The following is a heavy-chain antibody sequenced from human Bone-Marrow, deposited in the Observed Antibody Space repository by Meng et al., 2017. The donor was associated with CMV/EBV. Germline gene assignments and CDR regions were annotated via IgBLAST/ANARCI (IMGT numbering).Heavy chain of an antibody. CDR1: GGTFSSYA. CDR2: IIPIFGTA. Sequence: SVKVSCKASGGTFSSYAISWVRQAPGQGLEWMGGIIPIFGTANYAQKFQGRVTITADKSTSTAYMELSSLRSEDTAVYYCARDSRRYYGSGSYYYFDYWGQGTLVTVSS. V-gene: IGHV1-69*06. CDR3: ARDSRRYYGSGSYYYFDY. J-gene: IGHJ4*02. D-gene: IGHD3-10*01.